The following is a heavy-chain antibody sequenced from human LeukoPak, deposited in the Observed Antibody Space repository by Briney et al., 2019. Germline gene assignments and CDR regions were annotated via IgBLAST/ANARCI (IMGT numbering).Heavy chain of an antibody. Sequence: ASVKVSCKVSGYTLTELSMHWVRQAPGKGLEWMGGFDPEDGETIYAQKFQGRVTMTEDTSTDTAYMELSSLRSEDTPVYYCATKGLVPAPRYNWFDPWGQGTLVTASS. D-gene: IGHD2-2*01. J-gene: IGHJ5*02. CDR3: ATKGLVPAPRYNWFDP. CDR2: FDPEDGET. CDR1: GYTLTELS. V-gene: IGHV1-24*01.